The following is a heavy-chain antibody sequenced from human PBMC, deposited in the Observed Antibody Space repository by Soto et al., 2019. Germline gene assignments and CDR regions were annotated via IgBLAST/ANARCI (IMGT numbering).Heavy chain of an antibody. CDR3: VTGQYCDY. CDR2: IKSEPDGGTT. J-gene: IGHJ4*02. V-gene: IGHV3-15*01. CDR1: GFTFSNAW. Sequence: GGSLRLSCIGSGFTFSNAWINWVRQAPGKGLEWVGRIKSEPDGGTTDYAAPVKGRFTISRDDSRNSVHLQMNSLKTEDTALYYCVTGQYCDYWGQGTLVTVYS.